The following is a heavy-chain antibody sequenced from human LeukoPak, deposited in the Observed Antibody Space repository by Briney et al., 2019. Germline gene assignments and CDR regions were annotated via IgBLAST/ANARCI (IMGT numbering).Heavy chain of an antibody. CDR2: IYYSGST. CDR3: ARALPHLHCSSTSCYGYYFDY. D-gene: IGHD2-2*01. V-gene: IGHV4-31*03. CDR1: GGSISSGGYY. Sequence: SETLSLTCTVSGGSISSGGYYWSWIRQHPGKGLEWIGYIYYSGSTYYNPSLESRVTISVDTSKNQFSLKLSSVTAADTAVYYCARALPHLHCSSTSCYGYYFDYWGQGTLVTVSS. J-gene: IGHJ4*02.